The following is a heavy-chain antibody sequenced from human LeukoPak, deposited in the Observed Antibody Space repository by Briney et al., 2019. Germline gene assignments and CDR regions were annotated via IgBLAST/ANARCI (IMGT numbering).Heavy chain of an antibody. CDR3: ARRGTTYCTVDSCHPDWFDP. V-gene: IGHV3-11*03. J-gene: IGHJ5*02. Sequence: GGSLRLSCAASGFTFSDYYMTWIRQAPGRGLEWISYINGSSSDTKYADSVKGRFTISRDNAKNSVYLLMNSLRAEDTAVYYCARRGTTYCTVDSCHPDWFDPWGQGTLVTVSS. D-gene: IGHD2-15*01. CDR2: INGSSSDT. CDR1: GFTFSDYY.